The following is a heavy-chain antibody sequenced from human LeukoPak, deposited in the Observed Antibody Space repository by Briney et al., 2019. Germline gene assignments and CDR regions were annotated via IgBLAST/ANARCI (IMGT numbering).Heavy chain of an antibody. V-gene: IGHV4-38-2*02. CDR1: GYSISSGYY. Sequence: SETLSLTCTVSGYSISSGYYWGWIRQPPGKGLEWIGSSYHSGSTYYNPSLKSRVTISVDTSKNQFSLKLSSVTAADTAVYYCARQKGASTLRYFDWLSAYYMDVWGKGTTVTVSS. J-gene: IGHJ6*03. CDR2: SYHSGST. D-gene: IGHD3-9*01. CDR3: ARQKGASTLRYFDWLSAYYMDV.